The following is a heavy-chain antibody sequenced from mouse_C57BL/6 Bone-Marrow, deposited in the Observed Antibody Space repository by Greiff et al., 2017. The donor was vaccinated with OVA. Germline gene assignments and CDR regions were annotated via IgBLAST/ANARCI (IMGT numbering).Heavy chain of an antibody. D-gene: IGHD1-1*01. CDR1: GFSFNTYA. Sequence: DVMLVESGGGLVQPKGSLKLSCAASGFSFNTYAMNWVRQAPGKGLEWVARIRSKSNNYATYYADSVKDRFTISRDDSESMLYLQMNNLKTEDTAMYYCVRQYYYGSSYWYFDVWGAGTTVTVSS. J-gene: IGHJ1*01. V-gene: IGHV10-1*01. CDR3: VRQYYYGSSYWYFDV. CDR2: IRSKSNNYAT.